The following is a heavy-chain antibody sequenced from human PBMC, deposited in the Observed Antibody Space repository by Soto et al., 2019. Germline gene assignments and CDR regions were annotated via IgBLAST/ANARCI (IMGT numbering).Heavy chain of an antibody. CDR1: GYTFTSYG. D-gene: IGHD6-19*01. J-gene: IGHJ5*01. Sequence: ASVKVSCKASGYTFTSYGINWVRQATGQGLEWMGWMNPNSGNTGYAQKFQGRVTMTRNTSISTAYMELSSLRSEDTAVYYCATLRAGGTPAGIAVGRWFDPWGQGSLVTVSS. V-gene: IGHV1-8*01. CDR3: ATLRAGGTPAGIAVGRWFDP. CDR2: MNPNSGNT.